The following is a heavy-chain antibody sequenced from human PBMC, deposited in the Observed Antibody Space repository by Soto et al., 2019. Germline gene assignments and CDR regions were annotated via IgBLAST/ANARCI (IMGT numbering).Heavy chain of an antibody. CDR3: ARAYYFGSGTSYTLYY. Sequence: PVGSLRISCAASGFTFSNYGMHWVRQAPGKGLEWVAVISDDGVSKYYADSVQGRFTISRDNSESVVLLQMNSLRPDDTALYFCARAYYFGSGTSYTLYYWGQGTQVTVSS. J-gene: IGHJ4*02. V-gene: IGHV3-30*03. CDR2: ISDDGVSK. D-gene: IGHD3-10*01. CDR1: GFTFSNYG.